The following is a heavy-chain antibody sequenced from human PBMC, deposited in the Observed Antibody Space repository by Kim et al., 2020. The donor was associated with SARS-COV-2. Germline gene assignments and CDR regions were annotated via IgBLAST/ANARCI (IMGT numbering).Heavy chain of an antibody. CDR2: IYYSGST. D-gene: IGHD3-16*01. Sequence: SETLSLTCTVSGGSISSSSYYWGWIRQPPGKGLEWIGSIYYSGSTYYNPSLKSRVTISVDTSKNQFSLKLSSVTAADTAVYYCARLGTGGYGMDVWGQGTTVTVSS. V-gene: IGHV4-39*01. J-gene: IGHJ6*02. CDR1: GGSISSSSYY. CDR3: ARLGTGGYGMDV.